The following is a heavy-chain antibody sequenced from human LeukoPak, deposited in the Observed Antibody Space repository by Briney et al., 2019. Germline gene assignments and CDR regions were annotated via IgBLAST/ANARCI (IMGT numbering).Heavy chain of an antibody. CDR2: IYYSGGT. D-gene: IGHD4-11*01. V-gene: IGHV4-59*01. J-gene: IGHJ4*01. CDR3: ARDEGGRLQWHY. Sequence: SETLSLTCTVSGGSISSYYWNWIRHPPGKGLEWNGYIYYSGGTNYNHSLKRRVTISVDTSKNQLSLRLTSVTAADTAVYYCARDEGGRLQWHYWGQGTLVTVSS. CDR1: GGSISSYY.